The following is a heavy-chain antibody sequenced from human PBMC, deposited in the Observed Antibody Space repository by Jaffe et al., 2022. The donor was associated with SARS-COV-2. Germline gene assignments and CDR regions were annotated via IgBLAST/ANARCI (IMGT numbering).Heavy chain of an antibody. D-gene: IGHD1-26*01. J-gene: IGHJ4*02. V-gene: IGHV3-43*01. CDR1: GFTFDDYT. CDR2: ISWDGGST. CDR3: AKAVGATIQDYFDY. Sequence: EVQLVESGGVVVQPGGSLRLSCAASGFTFDDYTMHWVRQAPGKGLEWVSLISWDGGSTYYADSVKGRFTISRDNSKNSLYLQMNSLRTEDTALYYCAKAVGATIQDYFDYWGQGTLVTVSS.